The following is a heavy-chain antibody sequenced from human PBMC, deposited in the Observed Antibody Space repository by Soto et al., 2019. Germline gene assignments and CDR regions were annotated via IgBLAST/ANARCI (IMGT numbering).Heavy chain of an antibody. J-gene: IGHJ4*02. CDR2: IYYSGST. Sequence: SETLSLTCTVSGGSISSYYWSWIRQPPGKGLEWIGYIYYSGSTNYNPSLKSRVTISVDTSKNQFSLKLSSVTAADTAVYYCARTLFGYSYGFFDYWGQGTLVTVSS. CDR1: GGSISSYY. V-gene: IGHV4-59*08. CDR3: ARTLFGYSYGFFDY. D-gene: IGHD5-18*01.